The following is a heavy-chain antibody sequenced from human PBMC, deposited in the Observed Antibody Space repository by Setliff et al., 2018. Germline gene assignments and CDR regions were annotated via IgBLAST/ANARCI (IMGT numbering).Heavy chain of an antibody. CDR1: GYTFTSYG. CDR2: ISVYNGKT. D-gene: IGHD6-13*01. J-gene: IGHJ6*02. V-gene: IGHV1-18*01. Sequence: GASVKVSCKASGYTFTSYGFSWVRQAPGQGLEWMGWISVYNGKTKYAQKFQGRVTITRDTSASTAYMELSSLRSEDTAVYYCAYHGSHIAAAGMKIASDYYYGMDVWGQGTTVTVSS. CDR3: AYHGSHIAAAGMKIASDYYYGMDV.